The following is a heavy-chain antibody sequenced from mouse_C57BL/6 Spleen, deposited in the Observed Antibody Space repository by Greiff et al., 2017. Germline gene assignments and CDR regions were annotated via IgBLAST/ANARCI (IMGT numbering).Heavy chain of an antibody. V-gene: IGHV1-63*01. J-gene: IGHJ2*01. Sequence: QVQLQQSGAELVRPGTSVKMSCKASGYTFTNYWIGWAKQRPGHGLEWIGDIYPGGGYTNYNEKFKGKATLTADKSSSTAYMQFSSLTSEDSAIYYCARRTTVVADYFDYWGQGTTFTVSS. CDR2: IYPGGGYT. CDR1: GYTFTNYW. CDR3: ARRTTVVADYFDY. D-gene: IGHD1-1*01.